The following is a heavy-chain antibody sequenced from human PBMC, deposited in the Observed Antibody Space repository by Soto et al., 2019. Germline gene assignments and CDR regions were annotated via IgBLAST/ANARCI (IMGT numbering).Heavy chain of an antibody. Sequence: ASVKVSCKASGYTFTNYAMHWVRQAPGQRLDWIGWINAAIGNTKYSQKFQGSVTITRDTSANTAYMELSSLRSEDTALYYCARRNVYGSGSYSFDYWGQGTLVTVSS. J-gene: IGHJ4*02. D-gene: IGHD3-10*01. CDR3: ARRNVYGSGSYSFDY. CDR1: GYTFTNYA. CDR2: INAAIGNT. V-gene: IGHV1-3*01.